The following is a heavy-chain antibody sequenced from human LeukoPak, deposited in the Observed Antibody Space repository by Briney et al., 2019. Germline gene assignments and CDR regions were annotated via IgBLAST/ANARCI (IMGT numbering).Heavy chain of an antibody. D-gene: IGHD6-6*01. CDR1: GFIFSNYG. V-gene: IGHV3-30*18. CDR3: AKEASSYGMDV. J-gene: IGHJ6*02. Sequence: GRSLRLSCAASGFIFSNYGIHWVRQAPGKGLVWVVVISYDGSNKYYADSVKGRFTISRDNSKNTLYLQMNSLRVEDTAVYYCAKEASSYGMDVWGQGTTVTVSS. CDR2: ISYDGSNK.